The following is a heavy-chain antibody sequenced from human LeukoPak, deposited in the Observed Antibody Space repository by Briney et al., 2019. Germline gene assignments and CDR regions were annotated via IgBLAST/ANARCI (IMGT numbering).Heavy chain of an antibody. CDR1: GFTFSDYY. CDR2: TSSGSDYI. V-gene: IGHV3-11*06. D-gene: IGHD1-26*01. J-gene: IGHJ3*02. Sequence: KPGGSLRLSCAASGFTFSDYYMSWIRQAPGKGLEWVSSTSSGSDYIYYADSMKGRFSTSRDNAKNSLYLQMNSLRVEDTAVYYCARGHSGSYQRTDASDIWGQGTMVTVSS. CDR3: ARGHSGSYQRTDASDI.